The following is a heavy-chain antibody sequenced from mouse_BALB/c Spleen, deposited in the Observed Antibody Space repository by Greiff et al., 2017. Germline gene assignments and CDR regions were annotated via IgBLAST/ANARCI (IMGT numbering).Heavy chain of an antibody. CDR1: GDSITSGY. CDR3: ARYVSGSGYFDV. V-gene: IGHV3-8*02. CDR2: ISYSGST. J-gene: IGHJ1*01. D-gene: IGHD1-1*01. Sequence: VQLKESGPSLVKPSQTLSLTCSVTGDSITSGYWNWIRKFPGNKLEYMGYISYSGSTYYNPSLKSRISITRDTSKNQYYLQLNSVTTEDTATYYCARYVSGSGYFDVWGAGTTVTVSS.